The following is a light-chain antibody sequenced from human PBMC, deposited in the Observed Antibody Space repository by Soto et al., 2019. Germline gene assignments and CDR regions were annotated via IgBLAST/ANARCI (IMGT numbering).Light chain of an antibody. CDR1: QSVSSY. CDR2: AAS. Sequence: DIQMTQSPSSLSASVGDRVTITCRASQSVSSYLNWFLQKPGKAPNLLIYAASSLHSEVPSRFSGSGAGTDFTLTISSLQPEDFATYYCHQSYSTPHTFGGGTKVEIK. V-gene: IGKV1-39*01. J-gene: IGKJ4*01. CDR3: HQSYSTPHT.